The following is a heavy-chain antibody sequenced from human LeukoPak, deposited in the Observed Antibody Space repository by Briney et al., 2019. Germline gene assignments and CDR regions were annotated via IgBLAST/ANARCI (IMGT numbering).Heavy chain of an antibody. CDR1: GYTFTSYG. J-gene: IGHJ4*02. V-gene: IGHV1-18*01. CDR2: ISAYNGNT. CDR3: ARMDRSYDILTGYESFDY. D-gene: IGHD3-9*01. Sequence: ASVKVSCKASGYTFTSYGISWVRQAPGQGLEWMGWISAYNGNTNYAQKLQGRVTMTTDTSTSTAYMEPRSLRSDDTAVYYCARMDRSYDILTGYESFDYWGQGTLVTVSS.